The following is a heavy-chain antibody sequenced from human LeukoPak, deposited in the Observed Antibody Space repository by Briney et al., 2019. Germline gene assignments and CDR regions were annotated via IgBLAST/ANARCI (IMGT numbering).Heavy chain of an antibody. V-gene: IGHV3-23*01. CDR1: GFTFSSYG. CDR2: ISGSGGST. D-gene: IGHD1-26*01. CDR3: AKDRPVGSEAY. J-gene: IGHJ4*02. Sequence: GGSLRLSCAASGFTFSSYGMSWVRRAPGKGLEWVSAISGSGGSTYYADSVKGRFTISRDNSKNTLYLQMNSLRAEDTAVYYCAKDRPVGSEAYWGQGTLVTVSS.